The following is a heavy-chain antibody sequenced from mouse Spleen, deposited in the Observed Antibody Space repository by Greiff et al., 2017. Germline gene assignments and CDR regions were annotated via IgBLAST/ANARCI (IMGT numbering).Heavy chain of an antibody. CDR1: GYTFTDYE. CDR2: IDPETGGT. V-gene: IGHV1-15*01. CDR3: TRNYRYDGHWYFDV. Sequence: VQLQQSGAELVRPGASVTLSCKASGYTFTDYEMHWVKQTPVHGLEWIGAIDPETGGTAYNQKFKGKAILTADKSSSTAYMELRSLTSEDSAVYYCTRNYRYDGHWYFDVWGAGTTVTVSS. J-gene: IGHJ1*01. D-gene: IGHD2-14*01.